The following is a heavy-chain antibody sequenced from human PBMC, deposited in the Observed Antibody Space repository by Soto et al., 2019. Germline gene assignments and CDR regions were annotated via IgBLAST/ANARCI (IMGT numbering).Heavy chain of an antibody. Sequence: EVQLVESGGGLVQPGRSLRLSCAASGFTFDDYAMHWVQQAPGKGLEWVSGISWNSGSIGYADSVKGRFTISRDNAKNSLYLQMNSLRAEDTALYYCAKDVGGYSYGYDAFDIWGQGTMVTVSS. J-gene: IGHJ3*02. V-gene: IGHV3-9*01. D-gene: IGHD5-18*01. CDR2: ISWNSGSI. CDR3: AKDVGGYSYGYDAFDI. CDR1: GFTFDDYA.